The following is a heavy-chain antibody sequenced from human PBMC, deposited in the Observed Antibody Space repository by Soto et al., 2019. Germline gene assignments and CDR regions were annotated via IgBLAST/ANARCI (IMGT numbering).Heavy chain of an antibody. J-gene: IGHJ4*02. CDR3: ARDTSDCSGVSCYSPFRFDY. CDR2: TYYRSKWYN. D-gene: IGHD2-15*01. V-gene: IGHV6-1*01. Sequence: SQTLSLTCAISGDSVSSNSAAWNWIRQSPSRGLEWLGRTYYRSKWYNDYAVSVKRRITINPDTSKNQISLQLNSVTPEDTDMYYFARDTSDCSGVSCYSPFRFDYWCQGTLVTVSS. CDR1: GDSVSSNSAA.